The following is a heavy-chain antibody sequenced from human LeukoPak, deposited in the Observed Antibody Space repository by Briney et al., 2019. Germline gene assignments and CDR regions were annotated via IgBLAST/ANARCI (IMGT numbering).Heavy chain of an antibody. J-gene: IGHJ6*04. CDR1: GFTFSSYE. Sequence: PGGSLRLSCAASGFTFSSYEMNWVRQAPGKGLERVSYISSSGSTIYYADSVKGRFTISRDNAKNSLYLQMNSLRAEDTAVYYCARGQYSSGWYEEDDYYYGMDVWGKGTTVTVSS. CDR3: ARGQYSSGWYEEDDYYYGMDV. CDR2: ISSSGSTI. V-gene: IGHV3-48*03. D-gene: IGHD6-19*01.